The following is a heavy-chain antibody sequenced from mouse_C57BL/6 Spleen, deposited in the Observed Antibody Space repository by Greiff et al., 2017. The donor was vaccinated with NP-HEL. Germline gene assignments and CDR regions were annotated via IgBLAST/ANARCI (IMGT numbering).Heavy chain of an antibody. Sequence: QVQLQQSGAELVMPGASVKLSCKASGYTFTSYWMHWVKQRPGQGLEWIGEIDPSDSYTNYNQKFKGKSTLTVDKSSSTAYMQLSSLTSEDSAVYYCARITTVVARTYWYFDVWGTGTTVTVSS. D-gene: IGHD1-1*01. CDR1: GYTFTSYW. CDR2: IDPSDSYT. J-gene: IGHJ1*03. V-gene: IGHV1-69*01. CDR3: ARITTVVARTYWYFDV.